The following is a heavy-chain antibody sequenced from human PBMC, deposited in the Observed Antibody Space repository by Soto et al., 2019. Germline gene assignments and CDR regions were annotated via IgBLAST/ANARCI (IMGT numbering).Heavy chain of an antibody. D-gene: IGHD1-20*01. CDR1: GYTFTSYG. V-gene: IGHV1-18*01. CDR3: ARVTSSNNDY. J-gene: IGHJ4*02. CDR2: ISAYNGNT. Sequence: ASVKVSCKASGYTFTSYGISWVRQAPGQGLEWMGWISAYNGNTNYAQKLQGRVTMTTDTSTSTVYMELSSLRSEDTAMYYCARVTSSNNDYWGQGTLVTVSS.